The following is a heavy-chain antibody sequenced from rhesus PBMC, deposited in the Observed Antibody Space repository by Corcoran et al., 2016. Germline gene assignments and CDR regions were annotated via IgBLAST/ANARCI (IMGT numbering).Heavy chain of an antibody. CDR1: GGSISSGYYY. Sequence: QVQLQESGPGLVKPSETLSLTCAVSGGSISSGYYYWSWIRQPPGKGLEWIGYITYSGSTSYNPSLKSRVTISRDTSQNQFSLKLSSVTAADTAVYYCARGRGSDQEYYFDDWGQGVLVTVSP. V-gene: IGHV4-122*02. J-gene: IGHJ4*01. CDR3: ARGRGSDQEYYFDD. CDR2: ITYSGST. D-gene: IGHD6-25*01.